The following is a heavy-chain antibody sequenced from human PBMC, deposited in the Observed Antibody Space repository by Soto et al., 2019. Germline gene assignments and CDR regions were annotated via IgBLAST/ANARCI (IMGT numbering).Heavy chain of an antibody. D-gene: IGHD3-16*01. Sequence: VQLLESGGGLVQPGGSLRLSCAASGFTFRSYAITWVRQAPGKGLEWVSAISGSGFITYYADSVKGRFTISRDSSKNTLYLQMNSLRAEDTAVYYCAKDFSRLDYYYGMDVWGQGTTVTVSS. CDR1: GFTFRSYA. V-gene: IGHV3-23*01. CDR3: AKDFSRLDYYYGMDV. CDR2: ISGSGFIT. J-gene: IGHJ6*02.